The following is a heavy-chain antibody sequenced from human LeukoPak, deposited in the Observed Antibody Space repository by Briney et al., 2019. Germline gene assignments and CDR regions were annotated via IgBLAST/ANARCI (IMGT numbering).Heavy chain of an antibody. J-gene: IGHJ6*03. D-gene: IGHD3-22*01. CDR3: ARVTNYYDSSGYPYYYYYYMDV. CDR1: GGSFSGYY. CDR2: INHSGST. V-gene: IGHV4-34*01. Sequence: PSETLSLTCAVYGGSFSGYYWSWIRQPPGKGLEWIGEINHSGSTNYNPSLKSRVNMSVDTSKNQFSLKLSSVTAADTAVYYCARVTNYYDSSGYPYYYYYYMDVWGKGTTVTVSS.